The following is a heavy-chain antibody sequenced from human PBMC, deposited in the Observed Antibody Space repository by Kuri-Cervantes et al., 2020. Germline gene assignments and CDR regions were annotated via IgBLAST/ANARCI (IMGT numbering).Heavy chain of an antibody. V-gene: IGHV1-2*04. D-gene: IGHD2-8*01. CDR1: GYTSTGYY. CDR2: INPNSGGT. CDR3: ARDRGRNLMPY. J-gene: IGHJ4*02. Sequence: ASVKVSCKASGYTSTGYYMHWVRQAPGQGLEWMGWINPNSGGTNYAQKFQGWVTMTRDTSISTAYMELSSLRSEDTATYYCARDRGRNLMPYWGQGSLVTVSS.